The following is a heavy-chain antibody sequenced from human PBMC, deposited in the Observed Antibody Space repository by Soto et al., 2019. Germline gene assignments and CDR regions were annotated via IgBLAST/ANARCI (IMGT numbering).Heavy chain of an antibody. J-gene: IGHJ4*02. CDR3: ARDTNGLHY. Sequence: VQLVESGGGLFQPGGSLRLSGAATGPIFSNYKMNWDRQAPGKELVWDPRLSTDGGITNYADSVKGRFTVSRDNAKNTLYLQMNSLRVDDTAVYYCARDTNGLHYWGQGTLVTVSS. D-gene: IGHD2-8*01. CDR2: LSTDGGIT. V-gene: IGHV3-74*01. CDR1: GPIFSNYK.